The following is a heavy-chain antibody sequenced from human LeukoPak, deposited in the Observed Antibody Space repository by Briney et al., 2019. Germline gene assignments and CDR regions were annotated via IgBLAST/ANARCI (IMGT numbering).Heavy chain of an antibody. Sequence: GGSLRLSCAASGFTFSSYEMNWVRQAPGKGLEWVSYISSSGSTIYYADSVKGRFTISRDNAKNSLYLQMNSLRAEDTAVYYCARMGSGWYYYYGMDVWGQGTTVTVSS. CDR3: ARMGSGWYYYYGMDV. V-gene: IGHV3-48*03. CDR2: ISSSGSTI. CDR1: GFTFSSYE. J-gene: IGHJ6*02. D-gene: IGHD6-19*01.